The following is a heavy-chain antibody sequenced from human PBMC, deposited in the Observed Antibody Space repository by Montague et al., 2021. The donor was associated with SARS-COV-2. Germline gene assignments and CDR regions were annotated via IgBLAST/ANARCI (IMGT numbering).Heavy chain of an antibody. V-gene: IGHV2-70*01. CDR2: IDWDDDK. J-gene: IGHJ6*02. CDR3: ARIPYDILTGRNYGMDV. CDR1: GFSLSTSGMC. D-gene: IGHD3-9*01. Sequence: PALVKPTQTLTLTCTFSGFSLSTSGMCVSWIRQPPGKALERLALIDWDDDKYYSTSLKTRLTISKDTSKNQVVLTMTNMDPVDTATYYCARIPYDILTGRNYGMDVWGQGTTVTVSS.